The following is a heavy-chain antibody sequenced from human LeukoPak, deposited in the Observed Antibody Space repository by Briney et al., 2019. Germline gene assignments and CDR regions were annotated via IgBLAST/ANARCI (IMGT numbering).Heavy chain of an antibody. J-gene: IGHJ4*02. D-gene: IGHD2-15*01. CDR2: ISSSSSYI. CDR3: ARDGRVRDSRLDY. Sequence: GGSLRLSCAASGFTFSSYSMNWVRQAPGKGLEWVSSISSSSSYIYYADSVKGRFTISRDNAKNSLYLQMNSLRAEDTAVYYCARDGRVRDSRLDYWGQGTLVTVSS. CDR1: GFTFSSYS. V-gene: IGHV3-21*01.